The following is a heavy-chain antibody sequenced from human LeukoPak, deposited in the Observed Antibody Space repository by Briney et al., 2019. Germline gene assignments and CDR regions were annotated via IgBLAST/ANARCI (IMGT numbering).Heavy chain of an antibody. CDR2: ISGSGGST. V-gene: IGHV3-23*01. Sequence: PGGTLRLSCAASGFTFSSYAMTWIREAPGKGLEWVSSISGSGGSTYYADSVKGRFTISRDNSKNTLYLQMNSLRAEDTAVYYCAKDYVVVAATSDYYMDVWGKGTTVTVSS. J-gene: IGHJ6*03. CDR1: GFTFSSYA. D-gene: IGHD2-21*02. CDR3: AKDYVVVAATSDYYMDV.